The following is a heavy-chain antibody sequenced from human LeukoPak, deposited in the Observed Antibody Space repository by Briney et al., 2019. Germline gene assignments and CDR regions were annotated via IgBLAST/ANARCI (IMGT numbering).Heavy chain of an antibody. CDR1: GFTFSNYE. CDR2: ISSGGSSI. J-gene: IGHJ4*02. Sequence: PGGSLRLSCAASGFTFSNYEMNWIRQAPGKGLEWISYISSGGSSIYYADSVKGRFTISRDNSKNTLYLQMDSLSAEDTAVYYCVKVDTWGQGTLVTVSS. V-gene: IGHV3-48*03. CDR3: VKVDT. D-gene: IGHD5-18*01.